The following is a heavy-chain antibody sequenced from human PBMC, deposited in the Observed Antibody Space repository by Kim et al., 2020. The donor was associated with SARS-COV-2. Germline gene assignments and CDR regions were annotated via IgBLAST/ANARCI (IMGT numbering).Heavy chain of an antibody. D-gene: IGHD5-12*01. CDR3: ARVHSDYDLGY. Sequence: SYTDSVKGRFTSSRDNTKNTLYLQMNSLRAEDTAVYYCARVHSDYDLGYWGQGTLVTVSS. V-gene: IGHV3-66*01. J-gene: IGHJ4*02.